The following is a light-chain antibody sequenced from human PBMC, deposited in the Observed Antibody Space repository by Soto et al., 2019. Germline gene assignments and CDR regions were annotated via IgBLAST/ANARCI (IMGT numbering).Light chain of an antibody. V-gene: IGKV1-5*01. CDR3: QQYNGYSKT. J-gene: IGKJ1*01. Sequence: DVEMTQSPSTLSSALGVTVTITCRASQSISSWLAWYQHKPGKAPKVLIYDASSLESGVPSRFSGSGSGTEFTLTISSLQPDDSATYYCQQYNGYSKTFGQGTKVDIK. CDR2: DAS. CDR1: QSISSW.